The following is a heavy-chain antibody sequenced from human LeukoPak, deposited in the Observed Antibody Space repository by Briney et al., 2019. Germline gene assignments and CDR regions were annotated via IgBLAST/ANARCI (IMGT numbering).Heavy chain of an antibody. D-gene: IGHD1-1*01. V-gene: IGHV5-51*01. Sequence: GESLKISCKGSGYSFTTYWIGWVRQMPGKGLEGMGIIYPGDSDTRYSPSFQGPVTISADKSISTAYLQWSRLKASDTAMYYCARRRSAYNWNDRDAFDIWGQGTMVTVSS. CDR3: ARRRSAYNWNDRDAFDI. CDR1: GYSFTTYW. CDR2: IYPGDSDT. J-gene: IGHJ3*02.